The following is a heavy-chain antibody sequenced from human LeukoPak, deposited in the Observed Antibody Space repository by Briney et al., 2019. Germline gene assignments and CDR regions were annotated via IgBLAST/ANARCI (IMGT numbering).Heavy chain of an antibody. D-gene: IGHD3-22*01. J-gene: IGHJ4*02. CDR3: ARDGDSSGYYLFDY. CDR1: GYTFTGYY. V-gene: IGHV1-2*02. CDR2: INPNSGGT. Sequence: ASVKVSCKASGYTFTGYYMHWVRQAPGQGLGWMGWINPNSGGTNYAQKFQGRVTMTRDTSISTAYMELSRLRSDDTAVYYCARDGDSSGYYLFDYWGQGTLVTVSS.